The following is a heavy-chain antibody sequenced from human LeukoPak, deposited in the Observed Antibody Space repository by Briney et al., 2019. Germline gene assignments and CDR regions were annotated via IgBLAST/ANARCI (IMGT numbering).Heavy chain of an antibody. CDR2: IYYSGST. CDR1: GGSISSYY. D-gene: IGHD4-17*01. CDR3: ARGDGDYGQIDY. V-gene: IGHV4-59*01. J-gene: IGHJ4*02. Sequence: PSETLSLTCTVSGGSISSYYWSWIRQPPGKGLEWIGYIYYSGSTNYNPSLKSRVTISVDTSKNQFSLKLSSVTAADTAVYYCARGDGDYGQIDYWGQGTLVTVSS.